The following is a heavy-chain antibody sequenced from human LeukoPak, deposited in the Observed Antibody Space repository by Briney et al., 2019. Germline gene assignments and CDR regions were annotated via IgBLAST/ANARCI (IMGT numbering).Heavy chain of an antibody. CDR2: ISGSGGST. J-gene: IGHJ6*03. D-gene: IGHD4-17*01. Sequence: GGSLRLSCAPPGVTSITSTMSCVRPAPGKGLERVSPISGSGGSTYYADSVKGRFTISRDNSKNTLYLQMNRLRAEDTAVYYCAKGYGDYASSSMDVWGKGTTVTVSS. CDR3: AKGYGDYASSSMDV. CDR1: GVTSITST. V-gene: IGHV3-23*01.